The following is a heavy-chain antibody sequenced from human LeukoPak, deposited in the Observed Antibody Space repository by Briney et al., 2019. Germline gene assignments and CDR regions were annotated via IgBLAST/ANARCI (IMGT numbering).Heavy chain of an antibody. D-gene: IGHD1-26*01. CDR2: IKSKTDGGTT. CDR3: TTGAASIVGARAVDY. J-gene: IGHJ4*02. Sequence: GGSLRLSCAASGFTFSNAWMSWVRQAPGKGLEWVGRIKSKTDGGTTDYAAPVKGRFTISRDDSKNTLYLQMNSLKTEDTAVYYCTTGAASIVGARAVDYWGQGTLVTVSS. V-gene: IGHV3-15*01. CDR1: GFTFSNAW.